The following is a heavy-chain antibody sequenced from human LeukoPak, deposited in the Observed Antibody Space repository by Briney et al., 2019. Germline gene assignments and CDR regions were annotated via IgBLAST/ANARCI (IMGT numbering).Heavy chain of an antibody. CDR3: ARDGGHIVVAGGY. Sequence: GGSLRLSCAASGFTFSSYAMHWVRQAPGKGLEWVAVISYDGSNKYDADSVKGRFTISRDNSKNTLYLQMNSLRAEDTAVYYCARDGGHIVVAGGYWGQGTLVTVSS. CDR1: GFTFSSYA. V-gene: IGHV3-30*04. J-gene: IGHJ4*02. CDR2: ISYDGSNK. D-gene: IGHD2-21*01.